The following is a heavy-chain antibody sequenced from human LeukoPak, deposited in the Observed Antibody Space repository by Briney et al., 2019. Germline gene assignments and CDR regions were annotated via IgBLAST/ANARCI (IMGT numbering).Heavy chain of an antibody. CDR2: INPNSGGT. Sequence: ASVKVSCKASGYTFTGYYMHWVRQAPGQGLEWMGWINPNSGGTNYAQKFQGRVTMTRDTSISSAYMELSRLRSDDTAVYYCARGGDYGDIANDYWGQGTLVTVSS. J-gene: IGHJ4*02. V-gene: IGHV1-2*02. CDR1: GYTFTGYY. CDR3: ARGGDYGDIANDY. D-gene: IGHD4-17*01.